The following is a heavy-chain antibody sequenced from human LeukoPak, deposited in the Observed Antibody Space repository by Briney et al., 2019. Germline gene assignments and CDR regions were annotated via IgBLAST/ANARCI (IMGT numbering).Heavy chain of an antibody. CDR3: ARDRDSSSSLDY. J-gene: IGHJ4*02. D-gene: IGHD6-6*01. CDR1: RYTFTLYY. V-gene: IGHV1-2*02. CDR2: INPNSGGT. Sequence: ASVTVSCTASRYTFTLYYMHWVRQAPGQGLEWMGWINPNSGGTNYAQKFQGRVTMTRDTSISTAYMELSRLRSDDTAVYYCARDRDSSSSLDYWGQGTPLTVSS.